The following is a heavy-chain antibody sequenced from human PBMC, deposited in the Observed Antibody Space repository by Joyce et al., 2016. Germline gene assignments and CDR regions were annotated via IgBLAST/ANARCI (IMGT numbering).Heavy chain of an antibody. CDR1: GFTFSAVW. J-gene: IGHJ3*02. CDR2: INPDGSEK. CDR3: ARNRGWFKYDT. Sequence: EVQLVESGGGFVPPGGSLRLSCAASGFTFSAVWMDWVRQAPGKGVEWVANINPDGSEKYYVASVKGRFTIAKDNAKNTLDLQMNSLRVEDTAVYFCARNRGWFKYDTWGQGTKVTVSS. V-gene: IGHV3-7*04. D-gene: IGHD2/OR15-2a*01.